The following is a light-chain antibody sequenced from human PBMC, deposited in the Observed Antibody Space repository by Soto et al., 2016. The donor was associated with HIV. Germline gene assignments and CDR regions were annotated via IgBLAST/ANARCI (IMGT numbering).Light chain of an antibody. J-gene: IGKJ2*01. Sequence: DIQMTQSPSSLSASVGDRVTITCRASQDISTYLAWYQHKQGTVPKLLIYGASTLQSGVPSRFRGSGSGTDFTLIINSLQPEDVATYYCQKYNNAPYTFGQGT. CDR3: QKYNNAPYT. V-gene: IGKV1-27*01. CDR2: GAS. CDR1: QDISTY.